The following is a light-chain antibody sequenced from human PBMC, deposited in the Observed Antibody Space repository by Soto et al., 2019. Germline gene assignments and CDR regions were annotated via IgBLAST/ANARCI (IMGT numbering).Light chain of an antibody. V-gene: IGLV7-46*01. CDR3: LLSYSGARVPVV. CDR1: TGAVTSGHY. J-gene: IGLJ2*01. CDR2: DTS. Sequence: QAVVTQEPSLTVSPGGTVTLTCGSSTGAVTSGHYPYWFQQKPGQAPRTLIYDTSDKHSWTPARFSGSLLGGKAALTLSGAQPEDEAEYYCLLSYSGARVPVVFGGGTHLTVL.